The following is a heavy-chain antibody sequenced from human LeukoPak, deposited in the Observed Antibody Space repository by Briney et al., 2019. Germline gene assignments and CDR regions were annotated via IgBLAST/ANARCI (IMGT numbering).Heavy chain of an antibody. D-gene: IGHD4-17*01. J-gene: IGHJ5*02. V-gene: IGHV1-69*05. CDR1: GGTFNNSA. CDR2: IIPLFGTA. Sequence: ASVKVSCKTSGGTFNNSAIRWVLQAPGQGLEWLGDIIPLFGTAHYAQKFQGRVTITKDESTRTLYLELNSLTSDDTAVYYCARDVHGDYGSGWFDPWGQGTLVSVSS. CDR3: ARDVHGDYGSGWFDP.